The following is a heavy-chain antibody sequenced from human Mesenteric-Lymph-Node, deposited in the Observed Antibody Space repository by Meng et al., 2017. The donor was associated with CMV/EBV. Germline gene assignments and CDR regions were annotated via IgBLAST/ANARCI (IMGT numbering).Heavy chain of an antibody. Sequence: GESLKISCAASGFTVSSNYMSWVRQAPGKGLEWVSVIYSGGSTYYADSVKGRFTISRDNAKNSLYLQMNSLKAEDTAIYYCAKDGGGLELRDFYYGMDVWGQGTTVTVSS. CDR2: IYSGGST. CDR3: AKDGGGLELRDFYYGMDV. V-gene: IGHV3-53*01. J-gene: IGHJ6*02. D-gene: IGHD1-7*01. CDR1: GFTVSSNY.